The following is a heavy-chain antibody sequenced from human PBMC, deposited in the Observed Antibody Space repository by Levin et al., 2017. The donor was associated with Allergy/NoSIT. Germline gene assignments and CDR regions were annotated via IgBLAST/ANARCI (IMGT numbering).Heavy chain of an antibody. Sequence: GGSLRLSCAASGFTFNDYYMSWIRQAPGKGLECVSYISSTGSTMYYADSVKGRFTISRDDAKNSLYLQMSSLRAEDTAVYYCARFGGTAKFDYWGQGTLVTLSS. V-gene: IGHV3-11*01. CDR2: ISSTGSTM. D-gene: IGHD3-16*01. CDR3: ARFGGTAKFDY. CDR1: GFTFNDYY. J-gene: IGHJ4*02.